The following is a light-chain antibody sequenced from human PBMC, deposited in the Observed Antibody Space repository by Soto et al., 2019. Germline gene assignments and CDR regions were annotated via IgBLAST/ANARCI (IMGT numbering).Light chain of an antibody. CDR3: SSYRGSATYV. Sequence: ALTQPASVSWSPGQSITISCTGTSSDVGRYNFVSWYQQHPGKAPRLMIFDVSNRPSRVSDRFSGSKSGNTASLTISGLRSEDEAIYYCSSYRGSATYVFGTGTKVTVL. J-gene: IGLJ1*01. CDR2: DVS. CDR1: SSDVGRYNF. V-gene: IGLV2-14*03.